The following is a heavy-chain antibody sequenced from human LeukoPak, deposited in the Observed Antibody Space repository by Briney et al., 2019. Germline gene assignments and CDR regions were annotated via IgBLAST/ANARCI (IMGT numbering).Heavy chain of an antibody. V-gene: IGHV3-23*01. D-gene: IGHD1-26*01. CDR1: GFTFNNHA. J-gene: IGHJ4*02. Sequence: GGSLRLSCAASGFTFNNHAMSWVRQSPGKGLEWVAAISGDGETPYYADSMKGRFTISRDNSKNTVYLQLNRLRGEDTAIYYCAKDHFFLGSYFEQWGQGTPVTVSS. CDR2: ISGDGETP. CDR3: AKDHFFLGSYFEQ.